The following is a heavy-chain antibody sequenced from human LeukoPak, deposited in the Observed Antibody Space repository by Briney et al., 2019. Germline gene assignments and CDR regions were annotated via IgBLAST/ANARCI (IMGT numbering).Heavy chain of an antibody. J-gene: IGHJ4*02. V-gene: IGHV4-34*01. CDR1: GGSFSGYY. D-gene: IGHD3-16*02. CDR3: ARGGYDYIWGSYRYRNHYFDY. CDR2: INHSGST. Sequence: SETLSLTCAVYGGSFSGYYWSWIRQPPGKGLEWIGEINHSGSTNYNPSLKSRVTISVDTSKNQFSLKLSSVTAADTAVYYCARGGYDYIWGSYRYRNHYFDYWGQGTLVTVSS.